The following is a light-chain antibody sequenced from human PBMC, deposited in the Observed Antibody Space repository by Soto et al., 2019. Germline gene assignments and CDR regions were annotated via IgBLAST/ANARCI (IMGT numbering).Light chain of an antibody. Sequence: DIHMTQSPSSLSAFVGARVTITCRASQSISSYVNWYQQKPGKAPKNLIYSASTLQSGVPSRFSGTESGTDLTLPITSLEPDDIAIYYSQQNCSSPRTFGQGTRLEIK. V-gene: IGKV1-39*01. CDR2: SAS. CDR1: QSISSY. CDR3: QQNCSSPRT. J-gene: IGKJ1*01.